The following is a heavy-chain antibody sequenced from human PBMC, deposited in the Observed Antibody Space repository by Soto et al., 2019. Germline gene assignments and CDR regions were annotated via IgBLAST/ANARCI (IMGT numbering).Heavy chain of an antibody. CDR3: ARVPYCSSTSCYSYFDY. D-gene: IGHD2-2*01. J-gene: IGHJ4*02. Sequence: EMQLVESGGGLVQPGGSLRLSCAASGFTFSSYWMHWVRQATGKGLVWVSRISNDGSSTSYADSVKGRFTISRDNAENTLFLQVNSLRAEDTAVYYCARVPYCSSTSCYSYFDYWGQGTLVTVSS. V-gene: IGHV3-74*01. CDR2: ISNDGSST. CDR1: GFTFSSYW.